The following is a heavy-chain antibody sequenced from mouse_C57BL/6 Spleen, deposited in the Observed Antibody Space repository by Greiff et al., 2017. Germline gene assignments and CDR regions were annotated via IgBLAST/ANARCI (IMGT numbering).Heavy chain of an antibody. J-gene: IGHJ2*01. D-gene: IGHD4-1*02. CDR3: ARSSTGLFDY. CDR1: GYTFTSYG. CDR2: IYPRSGNT. V-gene: IGHV1-81*01. Sequence: VKLMESGAELARPGASVKLSCKASGYTFTSYGISWVKQRTGQGLEWIGEIYPRSGNTYYNEKFKGKATLTADKSSSTAYMELRSLTSEDSAVYFCARSSTGLFDYWGQGTTLTVSS.